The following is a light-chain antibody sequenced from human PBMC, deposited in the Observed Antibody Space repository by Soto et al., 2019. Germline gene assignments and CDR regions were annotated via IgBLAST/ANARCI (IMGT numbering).Light chain of an antibody. CDR1: QSVSSN. J-gene: IGKJ2*01. CDR3: QQYNSWPYT. Sequence: EIVMTQSPATLSVSPGERATLSCRASQSVSSNLAWYQQKPGQAPRLLIYGASTRATGIPTRFSGSGSGTKFTLTISSLQSEDFAVYYCQQYNSWPYTFGQGTKLESK. CDR2: GAS. V-gene: IGKV3-15*01.